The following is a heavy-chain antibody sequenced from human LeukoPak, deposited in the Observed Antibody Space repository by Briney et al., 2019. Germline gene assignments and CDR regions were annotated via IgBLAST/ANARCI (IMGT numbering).Heavy chain of an antibody. V-gene: IGHV1-8*01. CDR3: AKVRPSYSSGWHYFDY. Sequence: ASVKVSCKASGYTFTSYDINWVRQATGQGLEWMGWMNPNSGNTGYAQKFQGRVTMTRNTSISTAYMELSSLRSEDTAVYYCAKVRPSYSSGWHYFDYWGQGTLVTVSS. CDR1: GYTFTSYD. J-gene: IGHJ4*02. D-gene: IGHD6-19*01. CDR2: MNPNSGNT.